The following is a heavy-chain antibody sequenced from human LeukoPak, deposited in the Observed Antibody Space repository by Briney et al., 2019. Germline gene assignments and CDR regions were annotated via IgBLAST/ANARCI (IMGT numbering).Heavy chain of an antibody. CDR3: ARRDIVVVPAAIFGAFDI. D-gene: IGHD2-2*02. V-gene: IGHV3-23*01. Sequence: GGSLRPSCAASGFTFSSYAMSWVRQAPGKGLEWVSAISDSGSATYYADSVKGRFTISRDNSKNTLHLQMNSLRAEDTALYYCARRDIVVVPAAIFGAFDIWGQGTMVTVSS. CDR1: GFTFSSYA. J-gene: IGHJ3*02. CDR2: ISDSGSAT.